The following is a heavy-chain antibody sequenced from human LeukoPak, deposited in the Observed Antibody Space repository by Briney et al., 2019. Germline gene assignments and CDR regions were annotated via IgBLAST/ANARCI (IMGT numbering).Heavy chain of an antibody. CDR1: GFSLTSYA. J-gene: IGHJ4*02. CDR2: LSSDGITQ. D-gene: IGHD3-22*01. Sequence: GGSLRLSCVASGFSLTSYAMHWVRQAPGRGLEWVTILSSDGITQNYADSVRGRFTISRDDSKKTLYLQMNSLRREDTAIYYCARGAPRVVAFDHWGQGALVTVSS. V-gene: IGHV3-30*04. CDR3: ARGAPRVVAFDH.